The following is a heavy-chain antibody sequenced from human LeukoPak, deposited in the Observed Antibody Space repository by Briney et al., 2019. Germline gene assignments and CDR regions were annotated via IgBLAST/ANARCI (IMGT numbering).Heavy chain of an antibody. V-gene: IGHV1-69*13. CDR2: IIPIFGTA. CDR1: GGTFSSYA. CDR3: ARGGYYGSGSYYKRSGRGSYYYYYYMDV. J-gene: IGHJ6*03. Sequence: SVKVSCMASGGTFSSYAISWVRQAPGQGLEWMGGIIPIFGTANYAQKFQGRVTITADESTSTAYMELSSLRSEDTAVYYCARGGYYGSGSYYKRSGRGSYYYYYYMDVWGKGTTVTVSS. D-gene: IGHD3-10*01.